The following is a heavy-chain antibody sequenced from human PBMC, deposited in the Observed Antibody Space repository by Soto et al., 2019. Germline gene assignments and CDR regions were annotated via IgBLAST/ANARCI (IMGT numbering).Heavy chain of an antibody. Sequence: PGGSLRLSCAASGFTFSSYSMNWVRQAPGKGLGWVSSISSRSSYIYYADSVKGRFTISRDNAKNSLYLQMNSLRAEDTAVYYWARDQTGTTLSYNWFDPWGQGTLVTVSS. V-gene: IGHV3-21*01. CDR1: GFTFSSYS. CDR3: ARDQTGTTLSYNWFDP. J-gene: IGHJ5*02. CDR2: ISSRSSYI. D-gene: IGHD1-7*01.